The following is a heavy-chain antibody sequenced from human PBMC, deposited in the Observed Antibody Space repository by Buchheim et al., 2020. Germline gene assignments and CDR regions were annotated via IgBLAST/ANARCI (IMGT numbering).Heavy chain of an antibody. Sequence: QVQLVQSGAEVKRPGASVKVSCKASGYTFTGYYMHWVRQAPGQGLEWMGRFNPNSGGTNYAQKFQGRVTMTRDTSISTAYMELSRLRSDDTAVYYCARVGTMVQGVKAGVEDYWGQGTL. CDR1: GYTFTGYY. CDR2: FNPNSGGT. V-gene: IGHV1-2*06. CDR3: ARVGTMVQGVKAGVEDY. D-gene: IGHD3-10*01. J-gene: IGHJ4*02.